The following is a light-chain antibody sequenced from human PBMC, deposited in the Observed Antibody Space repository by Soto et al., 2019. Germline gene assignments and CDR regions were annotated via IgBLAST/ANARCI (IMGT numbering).Light chain of an antibody. CDR1: QSVSSSY. CDR2: GAS. J-gene: IGKJ5*01. Sequence: EIVLTQSPGTLSLSPGERATLSCRASQSVSSSYLAWYQQKPGQAPRLLIYGASGRATGIPDRFSGSGSGTDFILTINRLEPEDFAVYYCQQYGSSPPVTFGQGTRLEI. CDR3: QQYGSSPPVT. V-gene: IGKV3-20*01.